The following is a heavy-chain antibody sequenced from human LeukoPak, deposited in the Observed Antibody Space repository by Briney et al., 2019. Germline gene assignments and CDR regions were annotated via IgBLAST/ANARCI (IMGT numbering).Heavy chain of an antibody. V-gene: IGHV1-2*02. J-gene: IGHJ6*02. CDR3: ARGDLITMIVNDYYYYYGMDV. CDR2: INPNSGGT. Sequence: ASVQVSSKASGYPFTGYYMHWVRQAPGQGLEWMGWINPNSGGTDYAQKFQGRVTMTRDTSISTAYMELSRLRSDDTAVYYCARGDLITMIVNDYYYYYGMDVWGQGTTVTVSS. CDR1: GYPFTGYY. D-gene: IGHD3-22*01.